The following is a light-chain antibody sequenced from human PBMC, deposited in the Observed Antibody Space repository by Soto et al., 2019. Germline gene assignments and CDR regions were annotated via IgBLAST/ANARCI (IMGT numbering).Light chain of an antibody. J-gene: IGKJ3*01. CDR1: QSVSSY. V-gene: IGKV3-11*01. CDR2: DAS. CDR3: QQRSNWPPIT. Sequence: EIVLTQSPATLSLSPGERATLSCRASQSVSSYLAWYQQTPGQAPRLLIYDASNRATGIPARFSGSRSGTDFTLTISSLEPEDFAVYYCQQRSNWPPITFGPGTKVDIK.